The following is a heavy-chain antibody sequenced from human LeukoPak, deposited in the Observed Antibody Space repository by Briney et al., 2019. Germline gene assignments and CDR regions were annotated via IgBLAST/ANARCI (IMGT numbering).Heavy chain of an antibody. V-gene: IGHV3-66*01. Sequence: PGGSLRLSCVASGLPIADFAMHWVRQAPGKGLEWVSVLYSGANTYYSDSVKGRFTISRDNVKNSLYLEMSSLRDDDTAVYYCARRLSGSYLDYWGQGTLVTVSS. CDR1: GLPIADFA. J-gene: IGHJ4*02. D-gene: IGHD3-10*01. CDR3: ARRLSGSYLDY. CDR2: LYSGANT.